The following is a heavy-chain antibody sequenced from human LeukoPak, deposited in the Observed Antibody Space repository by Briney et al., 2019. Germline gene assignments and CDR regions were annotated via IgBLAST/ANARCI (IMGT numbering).Heavy chain of an antibody. D-gene: IGHD3-9*01. CDR3: ARRRSLRYFDWLLTADWFDP. J-gene: IGHJ5*02. V-gene: IGHV4-34*01. CDR1: GGSFSGYY. Sequence: SETLSLTCAVYGGSFSGYYWSWIRQPPGKGLEWIGEINHSGSTNYNPSLKSRVTTSVDTSKNQFSLKLSSVTAADTAVYYCARRRSLRYFDWLLTADWFDPWGQGTLVTVSS. CDR2: INHSGST.